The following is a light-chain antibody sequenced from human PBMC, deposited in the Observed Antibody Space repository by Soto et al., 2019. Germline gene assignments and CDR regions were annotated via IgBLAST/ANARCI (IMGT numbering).Light chain of an antibody. CDR2: WAS. J-gene: IGKJ1*01. CDR3: QQYYSNPWT. CDR1: QSVFYTSTDKYY. V-gene: IGKV4-1*01. Sequence: IVMTQSPDSLAVSLGERATIKCKSNQSVFYTSTDKYYLAWYQQKPRQPPKLLIYWASTRESGVPDRFSGSGSGTDFSLTISSLQAEDVAVYYCQQYYSNPWTFGQGTKVEIK.